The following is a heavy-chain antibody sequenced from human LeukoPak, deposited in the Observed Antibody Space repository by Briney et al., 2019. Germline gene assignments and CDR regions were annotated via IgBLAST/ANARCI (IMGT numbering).Heavy chain of an antibody. Sequence: ASVKVSCKASGGTFNNYAFTWVRQAPGQGLEWMGGIIPMFAAASYAQNFQGRVTITTDESTSTVYMELSSLRSEDTAMYYCARWNCSSTSCSPFFDYWGQGTLVTVSS. D-gene: IGHD2-2*01. CDR3: ARWNCSSTSCSPFFDY. CDR1: GGTFNNYA. V-gene: IGHV1-69*05. CDR2: IIPMFAAA. J-gene: IGHJ4*02.